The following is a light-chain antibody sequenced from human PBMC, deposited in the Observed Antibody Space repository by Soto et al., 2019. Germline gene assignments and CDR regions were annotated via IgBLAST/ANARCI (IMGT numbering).Light chain of an antibody. CDR1: QSVIND. V-gene: IGKV3-15*01. CDR2: GAS. CDR3: QQYGSSPMYT. J-gene: IGKJ2*01. Sequence: EIVLTQSPATLSVSPGERVTLSCRASQSVINDLAWYQQKPGQAPRLLVYGASTRATDAPPRFRGSGSGTDFTLTISRLEPEDFAVYYCQQYGSSPMYTFGQGTKLEIK.